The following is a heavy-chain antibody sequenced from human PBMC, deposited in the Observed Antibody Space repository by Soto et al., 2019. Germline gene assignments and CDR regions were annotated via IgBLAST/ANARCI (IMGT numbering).Heavy chain of an antibody. V-gene: IGHV3-48*02. CDR1: GFTFSTYS. J-gene: IGHJ4*02. CDR3: ARLSVRYCSGGSCSQLDY. D-gene: IGHD2-15*01. Sequence: ESGGGLVQPGGSVRLSCAASGFTFSTYSMNRVRQAPGKGLEWVSFISSSGGTIYYADSVKGRFTISRDNAKNSLYLQMNSLSDEDTAVYYCARLSVRYCSGGSCSQLDYWGQGTLVTVSS. CDR2: ISSSGGTI.